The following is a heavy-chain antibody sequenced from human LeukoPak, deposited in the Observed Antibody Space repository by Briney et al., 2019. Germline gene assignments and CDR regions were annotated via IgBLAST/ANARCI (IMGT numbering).Heavy chain of an antibody. Sequence: GGSLRLSCAASGFTFSSYGMHWVRQAPGKGLEWVAVISYDGSNKYDADSVKGRFTISRDNSKNTLYLQMNSLRAEDTAVYYCAKDAATSSWYNPYYYYMDVWGKGTTVTISS. D-gene: IGHD6-13*01. J-gene: IGHJ6*03. CDR3: AKDAATSSWYNPYYYYMDV. CDR2: ISYDGSNK. CDR1: GFTFSSYG. V-gene: IGHV3-30*18.